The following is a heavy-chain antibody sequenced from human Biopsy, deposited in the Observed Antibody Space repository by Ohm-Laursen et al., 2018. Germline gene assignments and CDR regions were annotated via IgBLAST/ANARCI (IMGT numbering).Heavy chain of an antibody. V-gene: IGHV4-59*01. CDR2: IYYSGST. Sequence: SETLSLTWAVSGGSISSDYWSWIRQTPGKGLEWIGYIYYSGSTNYNPSLKSRVTISVDTSKNQFSLRLNSLTAADTAVYYCARATNSTGWPYYYFYGMDVWGQGTTVTVSS. CDR3: ARATNSTGWPYYYFYGMDV. D-gene: IGHD2/OR15-2a*01. CDR1: GGSISSDY. J-gene: IGHJ6*02.